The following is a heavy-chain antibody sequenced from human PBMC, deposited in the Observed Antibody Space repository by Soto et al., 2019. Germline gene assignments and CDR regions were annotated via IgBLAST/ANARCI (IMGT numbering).Heavy chain of an antibody. D-gene: IGHD3-22*01. Sequence: QVQLVESGGGVVQPGRSLRLSCAASGFTFSSYGMHWVRQAPGKGLEWVAVISYDGSNKYSADSVKGRFTISRDNSKNTLYLQMNSLGAEDTATYYCAKDVRPDDYYDSTGYYCDQWGQGSLVTVSS. V-gene: IGHV3-30*18. CDR1: GFTFSSYG. J-gene: IGHJ5*02. CDR2: ISYDGSNK. CDR3: AKDVRPDDYYDSTGYYCDQ.